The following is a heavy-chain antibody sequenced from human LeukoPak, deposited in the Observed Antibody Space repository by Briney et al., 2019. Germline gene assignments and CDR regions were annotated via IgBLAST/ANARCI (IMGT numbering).Heavy chain of an antibody. CDR2: ISSSGSTI. Sequence: PGRSLRLSCAASGFTFTSFEMNWVRQAPGKGLGWVSYISSSGSTIYYADSVTGRFRISRDNAKNSLYLQMNRLRGEDPAVYYCAELGITMIGGVWGKGTTVTISS. J-gene: IGHJ6*04. CDR1: GFTFTSFE. D-gene: IGHD3-10*02. V-gene: IGHV3-48*03. CDR3: AELGITMIGGV.